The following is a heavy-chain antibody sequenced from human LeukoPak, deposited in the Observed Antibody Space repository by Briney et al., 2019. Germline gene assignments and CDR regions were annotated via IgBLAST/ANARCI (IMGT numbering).Heavy chain of an antibody. V-gene: IGHV4-59*01. D-gene: IGHD4-17*01. Sequence: SETLSLTCTVSGGSISSYYWSWIRQPPGKGLEWIGYIYYSGSTNYNPSLKSRVTISVDTSKNQFSLKLSSVTAADTAVYYCARGGVDPYGDLNFDYWGQGTLVTVSS. J-gene: IGHJ4*02. CDR1: GGSISSYY. CDR3: ARGGVDPYGDLNFDY. CDR2: IYYSGST.